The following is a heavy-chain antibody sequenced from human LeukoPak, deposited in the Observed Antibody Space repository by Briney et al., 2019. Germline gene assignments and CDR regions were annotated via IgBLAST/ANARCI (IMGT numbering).Heavy chain of an antibody. CDR1: GFTFSSYG. CDR2: ISYDGINE. CDR3: ARDLTYYFDSSDYGGAFDI. Sequence: PGRFLRLSCAASGFTFSSYGMHWVRQAPGKGLEWVAVISYDGINEYYADSVKGRFTISRDNSKNTLYLQMNSLRAEDTAVYYCARDLTYYFDSSDYGGAFDIWGQGTMVTVSS. J-gene: IGHJ3*02. V-gene: IGHV3-30*03. D-gene: IGHD3-22*01.